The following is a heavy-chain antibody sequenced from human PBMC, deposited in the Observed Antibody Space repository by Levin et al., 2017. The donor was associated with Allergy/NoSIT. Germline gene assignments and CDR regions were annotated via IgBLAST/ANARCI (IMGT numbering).Heavy chain of an antibody. CDR2: ISYDGSNK. D-gene: IGHD6-19*01. CDR3: ARDWRVIAVAGYFDY. CDR1: GFTFSSYA. V-gene: IGHV3-30*04. Sequence: LSLTCAASGFTFSSYAMHWVRQAPGKGLEWVAVISYDGSNKYYADSVKGRFTISRDNSKNTLYLQMNSLRAEDTAVYYCARDWRVIAVAGYFDYWGQGTLVTVSS. J-gene: IGHJ4*02.